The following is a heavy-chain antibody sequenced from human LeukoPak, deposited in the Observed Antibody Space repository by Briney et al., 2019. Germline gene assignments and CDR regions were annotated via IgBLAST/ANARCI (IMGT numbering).Heavy chain of an antibody. V-gene: IGHV3-23*01. CDR3: ARDRIVGARLAGSYFDY. CDR2: SGGGGGRT. CDR1: GFTFSSYS. D-gene: IGHD1-26*01. J-gene: IGHJ4*02. Sequence: PGGSLRLSCAASGFTFSSYSMNWVRQAPGKGLEWVSASGGGGGRTYADSVKGRFTISRDNSKNTLFLQMGSLRAEDTAVYYCARDRIVGARLAGSYFDYWGQGTLVTVSS.